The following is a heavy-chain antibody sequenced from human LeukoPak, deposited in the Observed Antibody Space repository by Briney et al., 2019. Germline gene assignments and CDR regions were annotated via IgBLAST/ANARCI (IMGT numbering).Heavy chain of an antibody. CDR2: IIPIFGTA. CDR3: ASSSGWSLSAFDI. D-gene: IGHD6-19*01. CDR1: GGTFSSYA. V-gene: IGHV1-69*05. J-gene: IGHJ3*02. Sequence: ASVTVSFKASGGTFSSYAISWVRQAPGQGLEWMGGIIPIFGTANYAQKFQGRVTITTDESTSTAYMELSSLRSEDTAVYYCASSSGWSLSAFDIWGQGTMVTVSS.